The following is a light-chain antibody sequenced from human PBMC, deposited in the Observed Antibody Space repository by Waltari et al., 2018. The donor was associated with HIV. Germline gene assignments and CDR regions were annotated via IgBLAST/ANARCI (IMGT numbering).Light chain of an antibody. J-gene: IGLJ2*01. CDR2: NTY. CDR1: SADIGSTT. CDR3: AAWDDSMEGHV. V-gene: IGLV1-44*01. Sequence: QSVLTQPPSASGTPGQTVTISCSGSSADIGSTTVNWYKQLPGTAPKLLIYNTYQRPSGVPDRVSASQSGTSASLAISGLQSEDEADYYCAAWDDSMEGHVFGGGTKLTIL.